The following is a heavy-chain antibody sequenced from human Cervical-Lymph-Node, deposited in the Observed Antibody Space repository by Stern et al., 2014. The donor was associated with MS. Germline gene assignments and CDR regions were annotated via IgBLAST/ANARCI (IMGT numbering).Heavy chain of an antibody. J-gene: IGHJ5*02. CDR3: TRDDYGERGWFDP. V-gene: IGHV4-4*02. CDR1: GGSISSSTW. Sequence: QLQLQESGPGLVKPSGTLSLTCAASGGSISSSTWWSWVRQPPGKGLEWIGEIYHRGSTKYNPSLKSRVTIAVDKSKNQFSLKLSSVTAADTAVYYCTRDDYGERGWFDPWGQGTLVTVSS. CDR2: IYHRGST. D-gene: IGHD4-17*01.